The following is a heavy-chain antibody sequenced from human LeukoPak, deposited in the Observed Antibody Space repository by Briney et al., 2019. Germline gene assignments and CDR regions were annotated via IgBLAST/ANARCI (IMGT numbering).Heavy chain of an antibody. D-gene: IGHD2-2*01. CDR1: GYTFTCYY. CDR2: INPNSGGT. Sequence: ASVKVSCKASGYTFTCYYMHWVRQAPGQGLEWMGWINPNSGGTNYAQKFQGRVTMTRDTSTSTAYMELSRLRSDDTAMYYCARMIPAASDFDPWGQGTPVTVSS. CDR3: ARMIPAASDFDP. J-gene: IGHJ5*02. V-gene: IGHV1-2*02.